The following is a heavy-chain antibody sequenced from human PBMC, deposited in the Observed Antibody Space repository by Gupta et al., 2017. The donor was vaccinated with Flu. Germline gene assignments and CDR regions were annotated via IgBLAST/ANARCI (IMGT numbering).Heavy chain of an antibody. CDR2: IYSTGNT. CDR3: AKQWYCKSTTCYGFHAFDM. CDR1: GDSISTDTHL. J-gene: IGHJ3*02. Sequence: QVQLQESGPGLVKPSQTLSLTCTIPGDSISTDTHLWSWVRQTAGKGLEWIGRIYSTGNTDYNPSLKSRVTISIDTANNRLSLKLSSVTAADTAVYYCAKQWYCKSTTCYGFHAFDMWGQGTLVTVSS. D-gene: IGHD2-2*01. V-gene: IGHV4-61*02.